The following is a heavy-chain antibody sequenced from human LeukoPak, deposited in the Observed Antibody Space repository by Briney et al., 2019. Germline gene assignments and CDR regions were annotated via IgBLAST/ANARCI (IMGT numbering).Heavy chain of an antibody. V-gene: IGHV4-59*01. CDR2: IYYSGST. D-gene: IGHD3-22*01. CDR3: ARGADSSGYYSIFYFDY. J-gene: IGHJ4*02. CDR1: GGSTRTYY. Sequence: PSETLSLTCTVSGGSTRTYYWSWIRQPPGKGLEWIGYIYYSGSTNYNPSLKSRVTISVDTSKNQFSLKLSSVTAADTAVYYCARGADSSGYYSIFYFDYWGQGTLVTVSS.